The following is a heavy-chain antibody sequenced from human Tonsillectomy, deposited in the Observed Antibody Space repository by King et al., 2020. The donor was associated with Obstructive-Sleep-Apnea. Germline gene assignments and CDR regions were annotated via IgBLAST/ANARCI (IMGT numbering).Heavy chain of an antibody. V-gene: IGHV3-66*01. CDR2: SYSGGST. D-gene: IGHD5-18*01. J-gene: IGHJ3*02. Sequence: VQLVESGGGLVQPGGSLRLSCAASGFTDSSKYMSWVRQAPGKGREWGSVSYSGGSTYYADSVKGGLTISRDNFKNTLYLQMNILRAEDTAVYYCARDRLDTAMVGAFDIWGQGTMVTVSS. CDR3: ARDRLDTAMVGAFDI. CDR1: GFTDSSKY.